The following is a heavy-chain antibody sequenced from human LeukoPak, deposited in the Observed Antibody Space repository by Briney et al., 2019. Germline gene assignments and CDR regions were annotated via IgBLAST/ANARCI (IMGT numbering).Heavy chain of an antibody. CDR2: ISSSSTYI. Sequence: GGSLRLSCAASGFIFSSYTMNWVRQAPGEGLEWVSSISSSSTYIYYADSVKGRFTISRDNAKNSLFLQMNSLRAEDTAVYYCARIIVGATGIDYWGQGTLVTVSS. CDR3: ARIIVGATGIDY. V-gene: IGHV3-21*01. J-gene: IGHJ4*02. D-gene: IGHD1-26*01. CDR1: GFIFSSYT.